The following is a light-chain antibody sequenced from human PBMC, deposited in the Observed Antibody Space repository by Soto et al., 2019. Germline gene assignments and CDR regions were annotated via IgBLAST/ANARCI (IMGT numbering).Light chain of an antibody. CDR3: CSSAGRFTFL. CDR1: SSDVGTYNY. CDR2: DVN. Sequence: QSALTQPRSVSGSPGQSVTISCTGTSSDVGTYNYVSWYQQHPDKAPKLMIYDVNKRPSGVPDRFSGSKSGNTASLTISGLQAEDEADYYCCSSAGRFTFLFGGGTKLTVL. J-gene: IGLJ2*01. V-gene: IGLV2-11*01.